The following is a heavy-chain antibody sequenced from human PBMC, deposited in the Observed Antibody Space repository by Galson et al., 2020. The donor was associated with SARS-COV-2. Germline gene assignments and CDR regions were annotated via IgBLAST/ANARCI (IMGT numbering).Heavy chain of an antibody. D-gene: IGHD1-26*01. J-gene: IGHJ6*02. Sequence: QLGESLKISCAASGFTFSSYGMHWVRQAPGKGLEWVAVISYDGSNKYYADSVKGRFTISRDNSKNTLYLQMNSLRAEDTAVYYCAKDIEPYYYYGMDVWGQGTTVTVSS. CDR3: AKDIEPYYYYGMDV. CDR1: GFTFSSYG. CDR2: ISYDGSNK. V-gene: IGHV3-30*18.